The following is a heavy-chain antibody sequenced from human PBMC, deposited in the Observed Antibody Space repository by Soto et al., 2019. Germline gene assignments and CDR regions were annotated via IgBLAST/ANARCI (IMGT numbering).Heavy chain of an antibody. CDR1: GGTFSSYT. CDR3: ASSFVGSGYYSPDY. D-gene: IGHD3-22*01. J-gene: IGHJ4*02. Sequence: QVQLVQSGAEVKKPGSSVKVSCKASGGTFSSYTISWVRQAPGQGLEWMGRIIPILGIANYAQKFQGRVTXXAXKFXSTAYMELSSLRSEDTAVYYCASSFVGSGYYSPDYWGQGTLVTVSS. V-gene: IGHV1-69*02. CDR2: IIPILGIA.